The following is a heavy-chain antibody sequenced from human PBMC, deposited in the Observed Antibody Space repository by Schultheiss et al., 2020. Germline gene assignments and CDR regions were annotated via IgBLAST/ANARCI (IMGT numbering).Heavy chain of an antibody. V-gene: IGHV2-5*01. D-gene: IGHD5-18*01. CDR1: GFSLSTSGMC. CDR3: AHSLAGGGYSYGFGY. CDR2: IYWNDDK. Sequence: SGPTLVKPTQTLTLTCTFSGFSLSTSGMCVSWIRQPPGKALEWLALIYWNDDKRYSPSLKSRLTITKDTSKNQVVLTMTNMDPVDTATYYCAHSLAGGGYSYGFGYWGQGTLVTVSS. J-gene: IGHJ4*02.